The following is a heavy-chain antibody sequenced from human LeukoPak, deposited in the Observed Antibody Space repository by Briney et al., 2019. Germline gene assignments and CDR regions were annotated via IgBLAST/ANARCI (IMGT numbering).Heavy chain of an antibody. D-gene: IGHD3-10*01. Sequence: SETLSLTCAVSGGSINSGDYYWSRIRQPPGKGLEWIGYIYSSGGTYYNPSLKSRVAIFVDTSKKRFSLKLNSVTAADAAVYYCARVSGYYGVGSYYFDSWGQGILVSVSS. V-gene: IGHV4-30-4*08. CDR2: IYSSGGT. J-gene: IGHJ4*02. CDR1: GGSINSGDYY. CDR3: ARVSGYYGVGSYYFDS.